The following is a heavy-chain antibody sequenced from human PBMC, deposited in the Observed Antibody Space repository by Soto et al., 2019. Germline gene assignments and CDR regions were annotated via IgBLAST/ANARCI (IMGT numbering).Heavy chain of an antibody. CDR1: GFTFSDYA. J-gene: IGHJ4*02. CDR3: AKGGRQWLVTSDFNY. D-gene: IGHD6-19*01. V-gene: IGHV3-30*18. Sequence: VQLVESGGGVVQPGRSLRLSCAASGFTFSDYAMHWVRQAPGKGREWVAVVSHDGRNTHYEDSVKGRFTIPRDSSKNTVSLEMTSLRAEDTAVYYCAKGGRQWLVTSDFNYWGQGALVTVSS. CDR2: VSHDGRNT.